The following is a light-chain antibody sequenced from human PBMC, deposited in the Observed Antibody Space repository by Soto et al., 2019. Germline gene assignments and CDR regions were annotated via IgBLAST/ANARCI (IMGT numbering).Light chain of an antibody. J-gene: IGKJ4*01. CDR3: LQRSHWLT. V-gene: IGKV3-11*01. CDR2: XAS. CDR1: QTFXNH. Sequence: IGVTKSAATLSLSPGERVTLSCRASQTFXNHFAWYQAKPGKAPRSLIYXASNRATGVPARFSGRGYGTDFTITISSLEPEDAAVYYCLQRSHWLTFGGGTKVEI.